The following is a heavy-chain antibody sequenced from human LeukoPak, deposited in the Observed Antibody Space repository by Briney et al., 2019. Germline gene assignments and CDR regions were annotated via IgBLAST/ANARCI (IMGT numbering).Heavy chain of an antibody. Sequence: SETLSLTCTVSGGSISSSSYYWGWIRQPPGKGLEWIGSIYYSGSTYYNPSLKSRVTISVDTSKNQFSLKLSSVTAADTAVYYCARCGGEDYDSSGYYYFKARNAFDIWGQGTMVTVSS. CDR2: IYYSGST. CDR1: GGSISSSSYY. CDR3: ARCGGEDYDSSGYYYFKARNAFDI. J-gene: IGHJ3*02. D-gene: IGHD3-22*01. V-gene: IGHV4-39*07.